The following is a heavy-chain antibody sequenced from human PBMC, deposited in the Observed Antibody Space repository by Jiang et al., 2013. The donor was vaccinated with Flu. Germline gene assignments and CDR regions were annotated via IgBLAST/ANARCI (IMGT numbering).Heavy chain of an antibody. J-gene: IGHJ6*03. V-gene: IGHV4-39*01. D-gene: IGHD1-26*01. CDR3: ARLDGGSYAPYYYMDV. Sequence: TVSGGSISSSSYYWGWIRQPPGKGLEWIGSIYYSGSTYYNPSLKSRVTISVDTSKNQFSLKLSSVTAADAAVYYCARLDGGSYAPYYYMDVWGKGTTVTVSS. CDR2: IYYSGST. CDR1: GGSISSSSYY.